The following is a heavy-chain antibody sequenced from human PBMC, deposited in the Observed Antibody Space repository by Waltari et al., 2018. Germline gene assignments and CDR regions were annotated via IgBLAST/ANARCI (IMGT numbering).Heavy chain of an antibody. CDR1: GFTFSKYA. V-gene: IGHV3-23*01. J-gene: IGHJ4*02. CDR2: ISGGRINT. D-gene: IGHD3-22*01. CDR3: AKVPDTSGYYYFGLDFDY. Sequence: EVQVLESGGGLVQPGGSLRLSCATSGFTFSKYAMSWVRQSPGKGLGWVSAISGGRINTYYADSVKGRFTISRDNSKNTLSLQMNSLRAEDTAVYYCAKVPDTSGYYYFGLDFDYWGQGTLVTVSS.